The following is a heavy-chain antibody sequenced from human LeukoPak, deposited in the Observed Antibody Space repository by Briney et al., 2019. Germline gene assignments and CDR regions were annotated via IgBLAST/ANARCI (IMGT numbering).Heavy chain of an antibody. D-gene: IGHD4-4*01. CDR1: GYTFTSYG. J-gene: IGHJ6*02. CDR2: IIPILGIA. CDR3: ARGDYSNYYYYGMDV. V-gene: IGHV1-69*04. Sequence: ASVKVSCKASGYTFTSYGISWVRQAPGQGLEWMGRIIPILGIANYAQKFQGRVTITADKSTSTAYMELSSLRSEDTAVYYCARGDYSNYYYYGMDVWGQGTTVTVSS.